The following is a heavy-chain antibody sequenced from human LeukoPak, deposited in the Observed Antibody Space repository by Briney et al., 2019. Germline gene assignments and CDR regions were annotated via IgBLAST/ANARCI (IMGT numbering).Heavy chain of an antibody. CDR1: GGSISSYY. J-gene: IGHJ6*02. CDR2: INHSGST. CDR3: ARGGYELYGMDV. V-gene: IGHV4-34*01. Sequence: PSETLSLTCTVSGGSISSYYWSWIRQPPGKGLEWIGEINHSGSTNYNPSLKSRVTISVDTSKNQFSLKLSPVTAADTAVYYCARGGYELYGMDVWGQGTTVTVSS. D-gene: IGHD5-12*01.